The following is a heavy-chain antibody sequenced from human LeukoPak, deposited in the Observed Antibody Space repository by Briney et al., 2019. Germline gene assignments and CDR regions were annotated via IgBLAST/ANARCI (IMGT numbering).Heavy chain of an antibody. Sequence: ASVKVSCKASGYTFTSYDINWVRRATGQGLEWMGWMNPNSGNTGYAQKFQGRVTMTRNTSISTAYMELSSLRSEDTAVYYCARLVNRYRGCHGGCYWGQGTLVTVSS. CDR3: ARLVNRYRGCHGGCY. V-gene: IGHV1-8*01. CDR1: GYTFTSYD. CDR2: MNPNSGNT. D-gene: IGHD3-9*01. J-gene: IGHJ4*02.